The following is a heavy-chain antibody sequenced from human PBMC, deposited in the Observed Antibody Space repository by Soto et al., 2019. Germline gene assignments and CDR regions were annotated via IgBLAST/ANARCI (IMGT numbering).Heavy chain of an antibody. J-gene: IGHJ4*02. CDR1: GFTFSSYA. V-gene: IGHV3-23*01. CDR2: ISNSGRSS. CDR3: AKNSLIRGYIGYDDDNK. Sequence: EVQLLQSGGGLVQPGGSLRLSCAASGFTFSSYAMTWVRQAPGKGLEWVSGISNSGRSSSYADPVKGRFTTSRDNSKNMLYLQMNSLRAEDTAVYFCAKNSLIRGYIGYDDDNKWGQGTLVTVSP. D-gene: IGHD5-12*01.